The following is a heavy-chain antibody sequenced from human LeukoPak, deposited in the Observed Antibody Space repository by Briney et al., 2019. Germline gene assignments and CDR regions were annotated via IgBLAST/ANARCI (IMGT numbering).Heavy chain of an antibody. J-gene: IGHJ4*02. D-gene: IGHD6-13*01. V-gene: IGHV3-48*03. Sequence: GGSLRLSCAASGFTFSSYEMNWVRQAPGKGLEWVSYISSSGSTIHYADSVKGRFTISRDNAKNSLYLQMNSLRAEDTADHYCARALGFGRKGAAAGTVGGYYFDYWGQGTLVTVSS. CDR3: ARALGFGRKGAAAGTVGGYYFDY. CDR1: GFTFSSYE. CDR2: ISSSGSTI.